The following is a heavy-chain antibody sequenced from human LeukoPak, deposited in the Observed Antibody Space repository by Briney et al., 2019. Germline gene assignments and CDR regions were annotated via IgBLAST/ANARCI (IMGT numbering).Heavy chain of an antibody. D-gene: IGHD1-26*01. Sequence: RSGGSLRLSCAASGFTFSNYRMNWVRQAPGKGLEWVSSISSSSSYIYSADSVRGRFTISRDNAKNSLYLQMNSLRAEDTAVYYCARVRNLGATRYRDEYFQHWGQGTLVTVSS. J-gene: IGHJ1*01. CDR3: ARVRNLGATRYRDEYFQH. CDR2: ISSSSSYI. V-gene: IGHV3-21*01. CDR1: GFTFSNYR.